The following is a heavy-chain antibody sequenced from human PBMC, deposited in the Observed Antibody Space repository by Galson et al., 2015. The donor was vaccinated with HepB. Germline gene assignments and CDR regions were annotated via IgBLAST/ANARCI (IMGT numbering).Heavy chain of an antibody. V-gene: IGHV3-21*01. CDR1: GFTFSSYS. D-gene: IGHD2-21*02. CDR2: ISSSSSYI. CDR3: ARESMTHAAFDI. J-gene: IGHJ3*02. Sequence: SLRLSCAASGFTFSSYSMNWVRQAPGKGLEWVSSISSSSSYIYYADSVKGRFTISRDNAKNSLYLQMNSLRAEDTAVYYCARESMTHAAFDIWGQGTMVTVSS.